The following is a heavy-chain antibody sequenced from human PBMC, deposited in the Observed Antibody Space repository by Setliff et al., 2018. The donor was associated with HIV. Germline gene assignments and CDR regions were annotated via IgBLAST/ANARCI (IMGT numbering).Heavy chain of an antibody. CDR3: ARLVGYCSGGSCYADWYFDL. CDR1: GGSLNGFY. J-gene: IGHJ2*01. D-gene: IGHD2-15*01. CDR2: ISYSGST. Sequence: SETLSLTCAFYGGSLNGFYWGWIRQSPGKGLEWIGSISYSGSTYYKPSLKSRVTISVDTSKNQFSLKLNSVTAADTAVYYCARLVGYCSGGSCYADWYFDLWGRGTLVTVSS. V-gene: IGHV4-39*07.